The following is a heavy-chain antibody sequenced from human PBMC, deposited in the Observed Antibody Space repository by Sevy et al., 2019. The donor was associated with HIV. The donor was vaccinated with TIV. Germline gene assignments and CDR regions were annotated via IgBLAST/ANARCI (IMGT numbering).Heavy chain of an antibody. D-gene: IGHD2-2*01. Sequence: SETLALTCAVHDGSFSGYYWNWIRQLPGKGLEWIGEINESGITYYNPSLKSRVTISVDTSKKQFSLKLNSVTAVDSAVYFCARSPPVVVVPGAPSWFDPWGQGTLVTVSS. V-gene: IGHV4-34*01. CDR2: INESGIT. CDR1: DGSFSGYY. J-gene: IGHJ5*02. CDR3: ARSPPVVVVPGAPSWFDP.